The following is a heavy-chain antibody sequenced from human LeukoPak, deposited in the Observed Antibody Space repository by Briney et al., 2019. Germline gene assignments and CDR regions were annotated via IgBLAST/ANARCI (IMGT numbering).Heavy chain of an antibody. J-gene: IGHJ4*02. D-gene: IGHD2-2*01. CDR2: IYYSGST. CDR1: GGSISSGGYY. CDR3: ARGAGLVVPAAIDY. V-gene: IGHV4-31*03. Sequence: SQTLSLTCTVSGGSISSGGYYWSWIRQHPGKGPEWIGYIYYSGSTYYNPSLKSRVTISVDTSKNQFSLKLSSVTAADTAVYYCARGAGLVVPAAIDYWGQGTLVTVSS.